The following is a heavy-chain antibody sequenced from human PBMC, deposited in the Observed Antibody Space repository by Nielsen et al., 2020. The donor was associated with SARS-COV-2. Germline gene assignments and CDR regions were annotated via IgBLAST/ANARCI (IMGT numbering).Heavy chain of an antibody. CDR2: IKQDGSEK. J-gene: IGHJ4*02. D-gene: IGHD6-13*01. V-gene: IGHV3-7*03. Sequence: ESLKISCAASGFPFSSYWMSWVRQAPGKGLEWVANIKQDGSEKYYVDSVKGRFTISRDNAKNSLYLQMNSLRAEDTAVYYCARPEVWYEELPFDYWGQGTLVTVSS. CDR1: GFPFSSYW. CDR3: ARPEVWYEELPFDY.